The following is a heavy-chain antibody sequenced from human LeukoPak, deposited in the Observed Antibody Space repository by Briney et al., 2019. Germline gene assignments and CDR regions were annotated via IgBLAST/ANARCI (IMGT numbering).Heavy chain of an antibody. CDR2: ISSSGSTI. CDR1: GFTFSDYY. D-gene: IGHD6-19*01. Sequence: GGSLRLSCAASGFTFSDYYMGWMRQAPGKGLEWVSYISSSGSTIYYADSVKGRFTISRDNAKNSLYLQMNSLRAEDTAVYYCARDGSSGWYRDYYYMDVWGKGTTVTVSS. V-gene: IGHV3-11*04. J-gene: IGHJ6*03. CDR3: ARDGSSGWYRDYYYMDV.